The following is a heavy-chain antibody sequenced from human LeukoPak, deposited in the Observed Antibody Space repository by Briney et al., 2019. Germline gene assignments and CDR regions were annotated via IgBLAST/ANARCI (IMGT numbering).Heavy chain of an antibody. V-gene: IGHV3-23*01. D-gene: IGHD3-22*01. J-gene: IGHJ4*02. Sequence: TGGSLRLSCAASGFTFDDYAMHWVRQAPGKGLEWVSAISGSGGSTYYADSVKGRFTISRDNSKNTLYLQMNSPRAEDTAVYYCAKDPYYYDSSGYSYYFDYWGQGTLVTVSS. CDR1: GFTFDDYA. CDR2: ISGSGGST. CDR3: AKDPYYYDSSGYSYYFDY.